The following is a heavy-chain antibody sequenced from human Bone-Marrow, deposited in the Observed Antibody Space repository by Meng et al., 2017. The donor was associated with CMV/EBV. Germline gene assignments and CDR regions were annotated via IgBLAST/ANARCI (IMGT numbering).Heavy chain of an antibody. D-gene: IGHD3-3*01. CDR2: IKEDGSDK. CDR3: ARVSAEDFWSGPYPSACYGMDV. J-gene: IGHJ6*02. Sequence: GESLKISCAASGFTFSSYWMTWVRQAPGKGLEWVANIKEDGSDKYYVDSVRGRFNISRDNAKNSLYLQMNSLRVEDTAVYYCARVSAEDFWSGPYPSACYGMDVWGQGTTVTVSS. CDR1: GFTFSSYW. V-gene: IGHV3-7*01.